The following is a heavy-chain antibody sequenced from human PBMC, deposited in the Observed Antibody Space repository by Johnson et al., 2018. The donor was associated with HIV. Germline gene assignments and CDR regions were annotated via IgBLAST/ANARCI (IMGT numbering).Heavy chain of an antibody. D-gene: IGHD6-13*01. CDR3: ARVVEIAASATEVGKRSDALDI. CDR2: IKWNGGSP. V-gene: IGHV3-20*04. CDR1: GFTFDYHD. Sequence: VQLVESGGGVARPGGSLRLSCAASGFTFDYHDMTWVRQVPGKGLEWVSGIKWNGGSPGYAASVRGRFTISRDHAKKSLYLQMNSLRAEDTALYYCARVVEIAASATEVGKRSDALDIWGQGTLVTVSS. J-gene: IGHJ3*02.